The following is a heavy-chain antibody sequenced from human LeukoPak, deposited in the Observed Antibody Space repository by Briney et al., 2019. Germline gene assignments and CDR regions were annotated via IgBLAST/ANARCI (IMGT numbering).Heavy chain of an antibody. Sequence: SVKVSCKASGGTFSSYAISWERQAPGQGLEWMGGIIPIFGTANYAQKFQGRVTITADESTSIAYMELSSLRSEDTAVYYCARRLAYSYGTFDYWGQGTLVTVSS. D-gene: IGHD5-18*01. CDR1: GGTFSSYA. J-gene: IGHJ4*02. CDR2: IIPIFGTA. V-gene: IGHV1-69*01. CDR3: ARRLAYSYGTFDY.